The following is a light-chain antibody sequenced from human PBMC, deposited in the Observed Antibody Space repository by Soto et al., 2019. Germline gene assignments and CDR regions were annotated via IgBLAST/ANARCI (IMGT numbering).Light chain of an antibody. CDR3: QQRSSVIT. J-gene: IGKJ5*01. V-gene: IGKV3-11*01. CDR2: DAT. CDR1: QSVASH. Sequence: EIVLTQSPASLSLSPGERATLTCRASQSVASHLAWYQQKRGQAPRLLIYDATKRATGIPARFSGNGFGTYFTLTISSLEPEDVAVYYCQQRSSVITFGQGTRLDIK.